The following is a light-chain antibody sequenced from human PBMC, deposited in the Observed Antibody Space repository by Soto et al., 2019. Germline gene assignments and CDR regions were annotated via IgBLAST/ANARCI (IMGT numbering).Light chain of an antibody. J-gene: IGKJ4*01. CDR2: GAS. CDR1: QYIGDF. V-gene: IGKV1-39*01. CDR3: QQSYSTPLT. Sequence: DIQITQSPSSLSASVGDRVAITCRGIQYIGDFLNWYQQTPGKAPKLLIFGASNLHIGVPSRFSGSGSGTEFTLTINNLQREDFATYYCQQSYSTPLTFGGGTKVDI.